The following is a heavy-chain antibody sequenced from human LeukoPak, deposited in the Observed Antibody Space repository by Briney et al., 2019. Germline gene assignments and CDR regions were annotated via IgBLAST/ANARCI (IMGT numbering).Heavy chain of an antibody. CDR2: INPSGGST. Sequence: ASVKVSCKASGYTFTSYYMHWVRQAPGQGLEWMGIINPSGGSTSYAQKFQGRVTMTRDMSTSTDNMELSSLRSEDTAVYYCARDTVRDFWSGYYYYYYMDVWGKGTTVTVSS. D-gene: IGHD3-3*01. CDR3: ARDTVRDFWSGYYYYYYMDV. J-gene: IGHJ6*03. V-gene: IGHV1-46*01. CDR1: GYTFTSYY.